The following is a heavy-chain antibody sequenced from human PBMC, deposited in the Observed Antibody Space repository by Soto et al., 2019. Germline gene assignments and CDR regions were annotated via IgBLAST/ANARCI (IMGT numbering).Heavy chain of an antibody. Sequence: SETLSLTCTVSGGSISSYYWSWIRQPPGKGLEWIGYIYYSGSTNYNPSLKSRVTISVDTSKNQFSLKLSSVTAADTAVYYCARASYVWGSYRLDAFDIGGQGTMVTVSS. V-gene: IGHV4-59*01. CDR2: IYYSGST. D-gene: IGHD3-16*02. J-gene: IGHJ3*02. CDR1: GGSISSYY. CDR3: ARASYVWGSYRLDAFDI.